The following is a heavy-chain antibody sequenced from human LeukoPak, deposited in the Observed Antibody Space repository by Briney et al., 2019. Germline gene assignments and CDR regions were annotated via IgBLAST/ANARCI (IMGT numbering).Heavy chain of an antibody. J-gene: IGHJ3*02. V-gene: IGHV5-51*01. D-gene: IGHD3-22*01. CDR3: ARQPYYYDSSGYHDAFDI. CDR1: GYSFTSHW. CDR2: IYPGDSHT. Sequence: GESLKISCKGSGYSFTSHWIGWVRQMPGKGLEWMGIIYPGDSHTTYSPSFQGQVTISVDKSISTAYLQWSSLKASDTAMYYCARQPYYYDSSGYHDAFDIWGQGTMVTVSS.